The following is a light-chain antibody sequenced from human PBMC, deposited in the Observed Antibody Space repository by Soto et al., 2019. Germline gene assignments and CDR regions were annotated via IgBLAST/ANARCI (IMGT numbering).Light chain of an antibody. J-gene: IGKJ1*01. CDR2: STS. CDR3: QQAYDIPRT. V-gene: IGKV1-39*01. Sequence: DIQMTQSPSTLSASVGDRFTITCRPSQAVPNNMAWYQQKPGKAPNLLIYSTSTLQSGVPSRFSGSGSGTDFTLTINSLQPEDFATYYCQQAYDIPRTFGQGTKVDIK. CDR1: QAVPNN.